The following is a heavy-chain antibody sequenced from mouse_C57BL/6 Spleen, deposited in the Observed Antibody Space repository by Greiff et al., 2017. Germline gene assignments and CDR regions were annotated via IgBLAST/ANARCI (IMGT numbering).Heavy chain of an antibody. CDR2: IDPSDSYT. J-gene: IGHJ1*03. Sequence: QVQLQQPGAELVMPGASVKLSCKASGYTFTSYWMHWVKQRPGQGLEWIGEIDPSDSYTNYNQKFTGKSTLTVDKSSSTAYMQLSSLTSEDSAVYYGARRGSYYGSRDWYFDVWGTGTTVTVSS. CDR1: GYTFTSYW. D-gene: IGHD1-1*01. V-gene: IGHV1-69*01. CDR3: ARRGSYYGSRDWYFDV.